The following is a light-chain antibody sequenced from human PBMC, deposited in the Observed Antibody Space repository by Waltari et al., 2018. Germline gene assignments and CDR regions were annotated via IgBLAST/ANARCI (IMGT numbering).Light chain of an antibody. CDR1: QSMSNY. CDR2: AAS. CDR3: QQSHSVPPT. Sequence: DIQMTQSPSSLSASVGDRITITCRASQSMSNYLNWYQQKPGVAPKLLIYAASSLQSGVPSRFSGSGSGTDFTLTISNLQPEDSGNYYCQQSHSVPPTFGGGTRVQIK. V-gene: IGKV1-39*01. J-gene: IGKJ4*01.